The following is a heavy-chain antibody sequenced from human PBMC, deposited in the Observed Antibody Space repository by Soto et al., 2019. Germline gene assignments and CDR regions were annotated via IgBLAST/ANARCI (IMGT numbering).Heavy chain of an antibody. CDR3: AKDSGYNYGYFRWFDP. CDR2: IFYSGST. V-gene: IGHV4-59*01. D-gene: IGHD5-18*01. J-gene: IGHJ5*02. CDR1: GGSISNYY. Sequence: PSETLSLTFTVSGGSISNYYWSWIRQPPGRGLEWIGHIFYSGSTNYNPALKSRVTISVDTSKSQFSLKLSSVTAADTAVYYCAKDSGYNYGYFRWFDPWGQGTLVTVSS.